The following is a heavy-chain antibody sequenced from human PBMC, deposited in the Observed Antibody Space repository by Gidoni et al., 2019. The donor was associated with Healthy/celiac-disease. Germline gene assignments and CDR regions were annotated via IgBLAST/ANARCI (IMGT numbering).Heavy chain of an antibody. D-gene: IGHD2-15*01. CDR3: AARGGYCSGGSCSERSYYYYGMDV. CDR1: GFTFSSYA. Sequence: EVQLLESGGGLVQPGGSLRLSCAASGFTFSSYAMRWVRQAPGKGLEWVSAISGSGGSTYYADSVKGRFTISSDNSKNTLYLQMNSLRAADTAVYYCAARGGYCSGGSCSERSYYYYGMDVWGQGTTVTVSS. V-gene: IGHV3-23*01. CDR2: ISGSGGST. J-gene: IGHJ6*02.